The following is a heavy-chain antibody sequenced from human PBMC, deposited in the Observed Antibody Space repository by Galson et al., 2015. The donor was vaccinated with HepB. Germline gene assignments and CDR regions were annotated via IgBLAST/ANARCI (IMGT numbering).Heavy chain of an antibody. CDR1: GYTFSSYA. Sequence: SVKVSCKASGYTFSSYAIYWVRQAPGQGLEWMGWISVDDDNTNYAQRLQDRLTMSTDTSTNTAYMELRSLRSDDTAVYYCAREMTTNDGFDIWGQGTMVTVPS. V-gene: IGHV1-18*01. CDR3: AREMTTNDGFDI. CDR2: ISVDDDNT. D-gene: IGHD5-24*01. J-gene: IGHJ3*02.